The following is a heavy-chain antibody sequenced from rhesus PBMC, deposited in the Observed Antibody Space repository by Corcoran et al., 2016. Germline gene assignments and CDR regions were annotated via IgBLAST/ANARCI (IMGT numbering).Heavy chain of an antibody. Sequence: VEQLVESGGGLVQPGASLRLSCAASEIPFSSYDMHWVRQAPEKGLEWISAIAIGGDTYYSDPVRGRFTISRDNAKNALYLQMNSLRAEDTAVYYCVRDRYAYGVSLDVWGRGVLVTVSS. CDR1: EIPFSSYD. CDR3: VRDRYAYGVSLDV. J-gene: IGHJ5-2*02. V-gene: IGHV3-132*01. CDR2: IAIGGDT. D-gene: IGHD4-29*01.